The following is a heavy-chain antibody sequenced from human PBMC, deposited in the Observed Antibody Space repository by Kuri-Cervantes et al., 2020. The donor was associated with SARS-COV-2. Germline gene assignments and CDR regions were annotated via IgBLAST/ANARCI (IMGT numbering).Heavy chain of an antibody. J-gene: IGHJ6*02. Sequence: ASVKVSCKVSGYTLTELSMHWVRQAPGKGLEWMGGFDPEDGETIYAQKFQGRVTMTEDTSTDTAYMELSSLRSEDTAVYYCATIIWSGLYYYSGMDVWGQGTTVTVSS. CDR3: ATIIWSGLYYYSGMDV. CDR2: FDPEDGET. D-gene: IGHD3-3*01. V-gene: IGHV1-24*01. CDR1: GYTLTELS.